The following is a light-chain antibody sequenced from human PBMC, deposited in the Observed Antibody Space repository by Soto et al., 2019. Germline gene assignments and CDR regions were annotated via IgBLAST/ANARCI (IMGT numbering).Light chain of an antibody. CDR2: GAS. V-gene: IGKV1-17*03. CDR3: LQHNTYPLS. CDR1: QAISHY. Sequence: DIQMTQSPSAMSASVGDRVTITCRASQAISHYLAWFHQRPGKVPKRLIYGASTLQSGVPSRFSGSGSGTEFTLKISSLQPEDVGTYYCLQHNTYPLSFGGGNKVE. J-gene: IGKJ4*01.